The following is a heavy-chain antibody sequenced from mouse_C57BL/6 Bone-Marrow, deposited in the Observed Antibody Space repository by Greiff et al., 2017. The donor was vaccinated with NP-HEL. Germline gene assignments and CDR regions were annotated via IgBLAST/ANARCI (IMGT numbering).Heavy chain of an antibody. V-gene: IGHV1-64*01. Sequence: VQLQQPGAELVKPGASVKLSCKASGYTFTSYWMHWVKQRPGQGLEWIGMIHPNSGSTNYNEKFKSKATLTVDKSSSTAYMQLCSLTSEDSAVYYCARKAGSSYGYFDVWGTGTTVTVSS. D-gene: IGHD1-1*01. CDR1: GYTFTSYW. CDR3: ARKAGSSYGYFDV. J-gene: IGHJ1*03. CDR2: IHPNSGST.